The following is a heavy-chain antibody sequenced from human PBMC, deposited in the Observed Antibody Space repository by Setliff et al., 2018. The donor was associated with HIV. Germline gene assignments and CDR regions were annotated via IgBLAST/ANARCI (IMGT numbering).Heavy chain of an antibody. CDR3: AKAKYYYDSSGYPQPMDV. D-gene: IGHD3-22*01. J-gene: IGHJ6*02. CDR1: GFTFSSYA. CDR2: KSYDGSNK. Sequence: GGSLRLSCAASGFTFSSYAMSWVRQAPGKGLEWVAVKSYDGSNKYYADSVKGRFTISRDNSKNTLYLQMNSLRAEDTAAYYCAKAKYYYDSSGYPQPMDVWGQGTTVTVSS. V-gene: IGHV3-30*18.